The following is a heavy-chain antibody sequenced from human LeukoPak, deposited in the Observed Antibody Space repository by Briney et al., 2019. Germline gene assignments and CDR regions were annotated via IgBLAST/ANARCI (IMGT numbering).Heavy chain of an antibody. V-gene: IGHV3-7*01. D-gene: IGHD3-10*01. CDR1: GFTFSTYW. J-gene: IGHJ5*01. Sequence: GGSLRLSCADSGFTFSTYWMTWVRQAPGKGLEWVANIKEDGSEKYYVDSVKGRFTISRDNARNSLYLQMDSLRAEDTAVYYCAKEGAYPIITYDSWGQGALVTVSS. CDR2: IKEDGSEK. CDR3: AKEGAYPIITYDS.